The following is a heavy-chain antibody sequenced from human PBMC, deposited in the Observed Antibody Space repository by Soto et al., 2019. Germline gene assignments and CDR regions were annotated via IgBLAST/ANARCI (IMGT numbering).Heavy chain of an antibody. CDR3: ARGRSIGSIRDGYNYWYFDL. CDR2: IYYSGST. Sequence: SETLSLTCTVSGGSISSGGYYWSWIRQHPGKGLEWIGYIYYSGSTYYNPSLKSRVTVSVDTSKNQFSLKLSSVTAADTAVYYCARGRSIGSIRDGYNYWYFDLWGRGTLGTVSA. J-gene: IGHJ2*01. CDR1: GGSISSGGYY. V-gene: IGHV4-31*03. D-gene: IGHD5-12*01.